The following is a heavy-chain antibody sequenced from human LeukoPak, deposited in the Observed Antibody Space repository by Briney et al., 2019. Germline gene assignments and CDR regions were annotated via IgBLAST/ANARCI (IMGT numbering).Heavy chain of an antibody. D-gene: IGHD1-26*01. CDR3: AREVFGATMIDY. CDR2: INPTGGST. CDR1: GYTFTSYY. J-gene: IGHJ4*02. Sequence: GASVKVSCKASGYTFTSYYMHWVRQAPGQGLEWMGLINPTGGSTGYAQKFQGRVTMTRDMSTSTAYMELSRLRSDDTAVYYCAREVFGATMIDYWGQGTLVTASS. V-gene: IGHV1-46*01.